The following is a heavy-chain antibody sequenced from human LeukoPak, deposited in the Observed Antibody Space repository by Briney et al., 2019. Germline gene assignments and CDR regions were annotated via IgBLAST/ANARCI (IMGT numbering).Heavy chain of an antibody. J-gene: IGHJ4*02. V-gene: IGHV4-59*01. D-gene: IGHD6-13*01. CDR2: IYYSGNT. CDR3: ARDRYSSSWYGIDY. CDR1: GGSISSYY. Sequence: SETLSLTCTVSGGSISSYYWSWIRQPPGKGLEWIGYIYYSGNTNYNPSLKSRVTISVDTSKNQFSLKLSSVTAADTAVYYCARDRYSSSWYGIDYWGQGTLVTVSS.